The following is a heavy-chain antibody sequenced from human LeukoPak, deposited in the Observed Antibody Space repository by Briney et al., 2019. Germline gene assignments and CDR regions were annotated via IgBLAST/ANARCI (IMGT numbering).Heavy chain of an antibody. CDR2: ISYDGSNK. D-gene: IGHD6-19*01. J-gene: IGHJ4*02. Sequence: GASLRLSCAASGFTFSSYAMSWVRQAPGKGLEWVAVISYDGSNKYYADSVKGRFTISRDNSKNTLYLQMNSLRAEDTAVYYCARDRFKTRIAVASLDYWGQGTLVTVSS. V-gene: IGHV3-30*04. CDR1: GFTFSSYA. CDR3: ARDRFKTRIAVASLDY.